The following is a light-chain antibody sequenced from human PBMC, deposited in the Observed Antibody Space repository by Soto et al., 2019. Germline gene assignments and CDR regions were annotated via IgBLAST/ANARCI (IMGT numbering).Light chain of an antibody. CDR3: CSYAGTYAFYV. V-gene: IGLV2-11*01. CDR1: SSDVGDYYY. J-gene: IGLJ1*01. Sequence: QSVLTQPRSVSGSPGQSVTISCTGTSSDVGDYYYVSWYQQHPGKAPKLMIYDVNKRPSGVPDRFSASKSGITASLTISGLQAEDEADYYCCSYAGTYAFYVFGTGTKVTVL. CDR2: DVN.